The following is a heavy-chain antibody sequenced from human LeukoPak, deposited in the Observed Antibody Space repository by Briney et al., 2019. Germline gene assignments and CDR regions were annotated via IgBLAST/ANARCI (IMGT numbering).Heavy chain of an antibody. CDR1: GFTFSNAW. D-gene: IGHD2-8*01. CDR2: VKSKSNGGTT. Sequence: GGSLRLSCAASGFTFSNAWMSWVRQAPGKGLEGVGRVKSKSNGGTTGYAAPVKGRFTISRDDSKNTYLQMNSLKSEDTAVYFCTAGVGHSDFDYWGQGTLVTVSS. CDR3: TAGVGHSDFDY. V-gene: IGHV3-15*01. J-gene: IGHJ4*02.